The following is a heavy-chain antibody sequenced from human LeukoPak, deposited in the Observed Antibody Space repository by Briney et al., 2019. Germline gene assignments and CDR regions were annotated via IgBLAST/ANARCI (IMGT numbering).Heavy chain of an antibody. CDR2: IASDGSST. CDR3: ARGRPHGNDY. J-gene: IGHJ4*02. Sequence: GGSLRLSCAASGFNFASNWMHWVRQTPGKGLVWVSRIASDGSSTTYADSVKGRFSISRDNAKNTLYLQMNSLRVEDTAVYYCARGRPHGNDYWGQGTLVTVSS. CDR1: GFNFASNW. V-gene: IGHV3-74*01. D-gene: IGHD4-23*01.